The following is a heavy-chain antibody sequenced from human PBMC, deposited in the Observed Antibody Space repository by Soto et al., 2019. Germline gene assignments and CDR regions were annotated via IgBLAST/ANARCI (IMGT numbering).Heavy chain of an antibody. CDR1: GFTLSIYW. CDR2: NYSGGST. J-gene: IGHJ4*02. V-gene: IGHV3-53*01. Sequence: SPRVSSFLSGFTLSIYWMHWVLQVPGQGLEWVSFNYSGGSTYYADSVKGRFTISRDNSKNTLYLQIKSLRAEDAAVYYCPRDGYWGQRSLLTTTS. CDR3: PRDGY.